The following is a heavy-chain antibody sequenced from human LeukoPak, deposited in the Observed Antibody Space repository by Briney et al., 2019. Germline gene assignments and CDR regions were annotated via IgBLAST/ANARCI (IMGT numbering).Heavy chain of an antibody. J-gene: IGHJ4*02. Sequence: ASVKVSCKASGGTFSSYAISWVRQAPGQGLEWMGGIIPIFGTSNNAQKFQGRVTITTDESTSTAYMELSSLRSEDTAVYYCASSDYCSSTSCYFGSRGGRRGFDYWGQGTLVTVSS. CDR2: IIPIFGTS. V-gene: IGHV1-69*05. D-gene: IGHD2-2*01. CDR1: GGTFSSYA. CDR3: ASSDYCSSTSCYFGSRGGRRGFDY.